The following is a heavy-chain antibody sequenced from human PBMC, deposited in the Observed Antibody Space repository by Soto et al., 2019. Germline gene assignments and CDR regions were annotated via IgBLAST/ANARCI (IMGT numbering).Heavy chain of an antibody. V-gene: IGHV3-49*04. CDR2: IRHQTYLETT. D-gene: IGHD3-10*01. Sequence: PPRRLSCTGSGFTFADFGINWVRQAPGKWLDWVGLIRHQTYLETTEYAAAVKGRFTSSRDTSNGIAYVHMRSLRIEHSAVDCFTAAGSPSRAYGPPYRGR. J-gene: IGHJ2*01. CDR1: GFTFADFG. CDR3: TAAGSPSRAYGPPY.